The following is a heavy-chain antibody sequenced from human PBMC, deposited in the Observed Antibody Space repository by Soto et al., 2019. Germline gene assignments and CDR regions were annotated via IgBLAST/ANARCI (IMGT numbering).Heavy chain of an antibody. CDR2: IYPGDSDT. CDR1: GYSFTSYW. CDR3: ARQLNSSGYYWAI. J-gene: IGHJ3*02. V-gene: IGHV5-51*01. Sequence: GESLKISCKGSGYSFTSYWIGWVRQMPGKGLEWMGIIYPGDSDTRYSPSFQGQVTISADKSISTAYLQWSSLKASDTAMYYCARQLNSSGYYWAIWGQGTMVTVSS. D-gene: IGHD3-22*01.